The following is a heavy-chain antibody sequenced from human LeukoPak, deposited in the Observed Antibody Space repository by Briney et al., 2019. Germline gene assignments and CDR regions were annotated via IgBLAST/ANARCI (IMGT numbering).Heavy chain of an antibody. J-gene: IGHJ5*02. D-gene: IGHD1-26*01. V-gene: IGHV4-61*02. CDR3: ARGNSGSSGLDWFDP. Sequence: PSETLSLTCTVSGGSISSGSYYWSWIRQPAGKGLEWIERIYPSGSTNYNPSLKSRVTISVDTSKNQFSLKLSSVTAADTAVYYCARGNSGSSGLDWFDPWGQGTLVTVSS. CDR1: GGSISSGSYY. CDR2: IYPSGST.